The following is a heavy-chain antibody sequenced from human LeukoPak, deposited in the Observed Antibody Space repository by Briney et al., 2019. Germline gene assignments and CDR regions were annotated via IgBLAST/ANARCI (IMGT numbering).Heavy chain of an antibody. V-gene: IGHV3-74*01. CDR3: ARDRGYALDM. D-gene: IGHD3-10*01. CDR2: INSGDSNT. CDR1: GFSFSKNW. Sequence: GGSLRLSCAASGFSFSKNWMHRVRQAPGKGLVWISRINSGDSNTFYADSVKGRFAISRDNGKNTVYLDMNSLRVEDTALYYCARDRGYALDMWGQGTMVTVSS. J-gene: IGHJ3*02.